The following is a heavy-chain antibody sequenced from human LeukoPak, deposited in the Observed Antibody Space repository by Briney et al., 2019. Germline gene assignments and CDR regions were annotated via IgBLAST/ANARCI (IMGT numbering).Heavy chain of an antibody. V-gene: IGHV3-74*01. CDR1: GFTFSSYW. J-gene: IGHJ4*02. Sequence: GGSLRLSCAASGFTFSSYWMHWVRQAPGKGLVWVSRISTDGSSTSYADSVKGRFTISRDNAKNTLYLQMNSLRAEDTAVYYCAREWSSPGSFDYWGQGTLVTVSS. D-gene: IGHD2-15*01. CDR2: ISTDGSST. CDR3: AREWSSPGSFDY.